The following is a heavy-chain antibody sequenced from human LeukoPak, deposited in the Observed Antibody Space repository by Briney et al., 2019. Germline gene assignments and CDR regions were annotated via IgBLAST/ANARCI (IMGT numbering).Heavy chain of an antibody. V-gene: IGHV3-20*01. Sequence: GGSLRLSCAASGLAFDDYGMSWVRQAQGKGLEWVSGINWNGGSTGYADSVKGRFTISRDNAKNSLYLQMNSLRAEDTALYHCARVMSSGPFYYGMDVWGQGTTVTVSS. J-gene: IGHJ6*02. D-gene: IGHD6-19*01. CDR3: ARVMSSGPFYYGMDV. CDR2: INWNGGST. CDR1: GLAFDDYG.